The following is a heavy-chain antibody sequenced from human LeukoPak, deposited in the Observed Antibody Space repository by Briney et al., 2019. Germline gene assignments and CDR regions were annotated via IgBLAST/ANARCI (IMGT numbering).Heavy chain of an antibody. Sequence: GASVKVSCKVSDHTFSNYGISWVRQAPGQGLEWMAWISTYSGHTYYAQRLQGRVTVTTDTSTSTAYMELRSLRSDDTAVYYCARTNLDCKIGVCYDYWGQGTLVTVSS. CDR2: ISTYSGHT. CDR1: DHTFSNYG. J-gene: IGHJ4*02. CDR3: ARTNLDCKIGVCYDY. V-gene: IGHV1-18*01. D-gene: IGHD2-8*01.